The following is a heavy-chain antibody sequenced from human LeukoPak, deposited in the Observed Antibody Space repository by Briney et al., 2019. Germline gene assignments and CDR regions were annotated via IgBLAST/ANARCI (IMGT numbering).Heavy chain of an antibody. CDR2: IGTAGDT. CDR1: GFTFSSYD. V-gene: IGHV3-13*01. CDR3: AKVKVQPSTVVTLDAFDI. J-gene: IGHJ3*02. D-gene: IGHD4-17*01. Sequence: GGSLRLSCAASGFTFSSYDMHWVRQATGKGLEWVSAIGTAGDTYYPGSVKGRFTISRDNSKNTLYLQMNSLRAEDTAVYYCAKVKVQPSTVVTLDAFDIWGQGTMVTVSS.